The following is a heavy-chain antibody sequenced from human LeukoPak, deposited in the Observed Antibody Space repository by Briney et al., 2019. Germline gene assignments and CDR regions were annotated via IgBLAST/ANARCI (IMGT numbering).Heavy chain of an antibody. CDR2: INHSGST. CDR1: GGSFSGYY. D-gene: IGHD3-10*01. Sequence: PSETLSLTCAVYGGSFSGYYWSWIRQPPGKGLEWIGEINHSGSTNYNPSLKSRVTISVDTSKNQFSLKLSSVTAADTAVYYCARGVLWFGINWFDPWGQGTLVTVSS. J-gene: IGHJ5*02. CDR3: ARGVLWFGINWFDP. V-gene: IGHV4-34*01.